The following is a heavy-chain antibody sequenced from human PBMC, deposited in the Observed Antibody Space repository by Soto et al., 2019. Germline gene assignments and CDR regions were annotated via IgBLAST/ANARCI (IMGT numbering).Heavy chain of an antibody. CDR2: IYYSGST. CDR3: ARAGVRYDSSGPRGPAFDI. D-gene: IGHD3-22*01. CDR1: GGSISSGGYY. V-gene: IGHV4-31*03. Sequence: SSETLSLTCTVSGGSISSGGYYWSWIRQHPGKGLEWIGYIYYSGSTYYNPSLKSRVTISVDTSKNQFSLKLSSVTAADTAVYYCARAGVRYDSSGPRGPAFDIWGQGTMVTVSS. J-gene: IGHJ3*02.